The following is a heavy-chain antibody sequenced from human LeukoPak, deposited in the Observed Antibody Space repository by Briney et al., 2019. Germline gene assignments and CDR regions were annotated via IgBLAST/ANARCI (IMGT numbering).Heavy chain of an antibody. CDR2: IKQDGSEK. Sequence: GGSLRLSCAASGFTFSSYWMSWVRQAPGKGLEWVANIKQDGSEKYYVDSVKGRFTISRDNAKNSLYLQLNSLRAEDTAVYYCARMMPLTNNYYYYGMDVWGQGTTVTVSS. CDR3: ARMMPLTNNYYYYGMDV. V-gene: IGHV3-7*01. J-gene: IGHJ6*02. D-gene: IGHD2-8*01. CDR1: GFTFSSYW.